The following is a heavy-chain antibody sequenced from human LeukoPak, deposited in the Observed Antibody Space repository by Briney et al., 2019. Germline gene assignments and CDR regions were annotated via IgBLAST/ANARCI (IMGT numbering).Heavy chain of an antibody. CDR1: GFTFSSYS. Sequence: SGGSRRLSCAASGFTFSSYSMNWVRQAPGKGLEWVSSISSSSSYIYYADSVKGRFTISRDNAKNSLYLQMNSLRAEDTAVYYCARSKGAAGYCTNGVCYRFYFDYWGQGTLVTVSS. D-gene: IGHD2-8*01. CDR2: ISSSSSYI. CDR3: ARSKGAAGYCTNGVCYRFYFDY. V-gene: IGHV3-21*01. J-gene: IGHJ4*02.